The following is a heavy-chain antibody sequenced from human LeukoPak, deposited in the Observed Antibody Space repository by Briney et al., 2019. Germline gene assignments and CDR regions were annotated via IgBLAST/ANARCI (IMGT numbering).Heavy chain of an antibody. V-gene: IGHV4-59*01. CDR1: GGSISSYY. CDR2: IYYSGYT. CDR3: ARETSQKGAHYMDV. D-gene: IGHD3-16*01. J-gene: IGHJ6*03. Sequence: SSQTLSLTCTVSGGSISSYYWSWIRQPPGKGLRWIGNIYYSGYTTYSPSLRSRVTISVDTSKNQFSLKLSSVTAADTAVYYCARETSQKGAHYMDVWGKGTTITISS.